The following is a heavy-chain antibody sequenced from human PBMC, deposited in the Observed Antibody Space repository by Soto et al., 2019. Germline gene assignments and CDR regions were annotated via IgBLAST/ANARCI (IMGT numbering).Heavy chain of an antibody. V-gene: IGHV3-74*01. CDR3: ARDSSIAAALYPMDV. D-gene: IGHD6-13*01. CDR1: GFTFSSYW. CDR2: INSDGSST. Sequence: EVQLVESGGGLVQPGGSLRLSCAASGFTFSSYWMHWVRQAPGKGLVWVSRINSDGSSTSYADSVKGRFTISRDNAKNTLYLQMNRLRAEDTAVYYCARDSSIAAALYPMDVWGKGTTVTVSS. J-gene: IGHJ6*04.